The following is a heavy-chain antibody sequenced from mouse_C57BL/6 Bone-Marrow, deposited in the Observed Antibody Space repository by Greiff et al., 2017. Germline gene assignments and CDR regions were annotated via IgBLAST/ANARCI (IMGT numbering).Heavy chain of an antibody. D-gene: IGHD1-1*01. J-gene: IGHJ4*01. CDR1: GFTFTDYY. CDR2: IRNKANGYTT. Sequence: EVMLVESGGGLVQPGGSLSLSCAASGFTFTDYYMSWVRQPPGKALEWLGFIRNKANGYTTEYSASVKGRFTISRDNSQSILYLQMNALRAEDSATYYGARYRGDYYGSFFAMDYWGQGTSVTVSS. CDR3: ARYRGDYYGSFFAMDY. V-gene: IGHV7-3*01.